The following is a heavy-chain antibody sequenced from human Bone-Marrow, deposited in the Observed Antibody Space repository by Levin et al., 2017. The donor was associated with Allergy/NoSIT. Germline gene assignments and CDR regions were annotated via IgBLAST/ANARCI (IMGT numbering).Heavy chain of an antibody. CDR3: ARGRQGGVNYGDYNDAFDI. Sequence: GGSLRLSCKASGYTFTSYAMNWVRQAPGQGLEWMGWINTNTGNPTYAQGFTGRFVFSLDTSVSTAYLQISSLKAEDTAVYYCARGRQGGVNYGDYNDAFDIWGQGTMVTVSS. CDR2: INTNTGNP. CDR1: GYTFTSYA. V-gene: IGHV7-4-1*02. D-gene: IGHD4-17*01. J-gene: IGHJ3*02.